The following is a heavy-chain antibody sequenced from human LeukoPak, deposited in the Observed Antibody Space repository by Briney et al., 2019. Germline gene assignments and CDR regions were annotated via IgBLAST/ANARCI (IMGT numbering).Heavy chain of an antibody. Sequence: SETLSLTCTVSGGSISSSSYYWGWIRQPPGKGLEWIGSIYYSGSTYYNPSLKSRVTISVDTSKNQFSLKLSSVTAVDTAVYYCARQERHYYNSGSYYVYWGQGTLVTVSS. CDR1: GGSISSSSYY. CDR2: IYYSGST. CDR3: ARQERHYYNSGSYYVY. J-gene: IGHJ4*02. D-gene: IGHD3-10*01. V-gene: IGHV4-39*01.